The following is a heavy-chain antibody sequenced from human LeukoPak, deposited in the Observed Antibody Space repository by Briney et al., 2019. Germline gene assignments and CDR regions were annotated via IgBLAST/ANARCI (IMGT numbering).Heavy chain of an antibody. V-gene: IGHV4-39*07. J-gene: IGHJ5*02. CDR1: GGSISSSSYY. Sequence: NPSETLSLTCTVSGGSISSSSYYWGWIRQPPGKGLEWIGSIYYSGSTYYNPSLKSRVTISVDTSKNQFSLKLSSVTAADTAVYYCARGDGDYPPSQFDPWGQGTLVTVSS. CDR2: IYYSGST. D-gene: IGHD4-17*01. CDR3: ARGDGDYPPSQFDP.